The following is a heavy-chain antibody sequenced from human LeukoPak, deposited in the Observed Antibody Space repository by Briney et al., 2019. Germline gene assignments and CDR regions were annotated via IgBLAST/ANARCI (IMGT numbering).Heavy chain of an antibody. CDR3: ARALELWLLDY. CDR2: INHSGST. D-gene: IGHD5-18*01. V-gene: IGHV4-34*01. CDR1: GGSFSGYY. J-gene: IGHJ4*02. Sequence: PSETLSLTCAVYGGSFSGYYWSWIRQPPGKGLEWIGEINHSGSTNYNPSLKSRVTISVDTSKNQFSLKLSSVTAADTAVYYCARALELWLLDYWGQGTLVTVSS.